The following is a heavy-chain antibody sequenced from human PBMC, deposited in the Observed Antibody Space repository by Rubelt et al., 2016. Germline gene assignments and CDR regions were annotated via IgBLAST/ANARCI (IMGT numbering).Heavy chain of an antibody. Sequence: QVQLVQSGAEVQKPGASVKVSCKASGYNFTGYYMHWVRQATGHGLEWMGWINTSRGGTNYAQKFQGRVTMTRDTSISTAYMELSRLRSDDTAVYYCASSSGSYYSLDYWGQGTLVTVSS. CDR2: INTSRGGT. J-gene: IGHJ4*02. V-gene: IGHV1-2*02. CDR3: ASSSGSYYSLDY. CDR1: GYNFTGYY. D-gene: IGHD1-26*01.